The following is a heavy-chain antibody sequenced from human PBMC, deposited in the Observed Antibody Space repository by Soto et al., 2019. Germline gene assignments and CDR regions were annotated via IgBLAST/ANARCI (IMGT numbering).Heavy chain of an antibody. CDR1: GFTFYNYA. V-gene: IGHV3-23*01. D-gene: IGHD2-8*01. CDR3: AKKGLGSLATYCTTGDCHYAFDV. CDR2: ISGGGDGI. Sequence: EVQLLESGGGLVRPGGSLRLSCAASGFTFYNYAMNWVRQAPGKGLEWVSTISGGGDGIYYADYVKGRFTISSDNSRNTVYLQMNSLRAEDTAVYDCAKKGLGSLATYCTTGDCHYAFDVWGQGTLVTVSS. J-gene: IGHJ3*01.